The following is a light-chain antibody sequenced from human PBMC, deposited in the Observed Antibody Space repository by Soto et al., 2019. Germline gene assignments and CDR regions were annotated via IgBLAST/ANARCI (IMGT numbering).Light chain of an antibody. CDR3: QQSYKTSWT. V-gene: IGKV1-39*01. J-gene: IGKJ1*01. Sequence: DIQMTQSPSSLSASVGDRVTITCRASQSISTYLNWYQQRPGKTPKLLIYSTSNLQSGVPSRFSGGGSGTDFTLTISSLQPEDFATYYCQQSYKTSWTFGQGTKVEIK. CDR1: QSISTY. CDR2: STS.